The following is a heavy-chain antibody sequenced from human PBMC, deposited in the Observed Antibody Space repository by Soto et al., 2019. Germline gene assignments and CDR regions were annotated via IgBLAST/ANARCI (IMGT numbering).Heavy chain of an antibody. J-gene: IGHJ4*02. CDR1: GGSISSGGAYY. V-gene: IGHV4-30-4*08. D-gene: IGHD3-10*01. CDR2: IHYSGSA. CDR3: ARSPRGLGNFDY. Sequence: QVQLQESGPGLVKPSQTLSLTCAVSGGSISSGGAYYWSWIRQSPGKGLGWIGYIHYSGSAYYNSSLKSRVTMSVDTSKNQFSLKVSSVTAADTAVYYCARSPRGLGNFDYWGQGTLVTVSS.